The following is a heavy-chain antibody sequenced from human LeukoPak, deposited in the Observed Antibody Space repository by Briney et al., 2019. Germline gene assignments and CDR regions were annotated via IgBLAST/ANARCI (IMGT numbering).Heavy chain of an antibody. CDR1: NYNFSDYT. CDR2: ISPKNGDT. Sequence: ASVKVSCKASNYNFSDYTINWVRQAPGQGLEWMGWISPKNGDTNPAQRFQGRVTMTTETSTTTAYMDLRNLTSDDTAVYFCARGPPYGDYYCDFWGQGTLVTVSS. D-gene: IGHD4-17*01. V-gene: IGHV1-18*01. J-gene: IGHJ4*02. CDR3: ARGPPYGDYYCDF.